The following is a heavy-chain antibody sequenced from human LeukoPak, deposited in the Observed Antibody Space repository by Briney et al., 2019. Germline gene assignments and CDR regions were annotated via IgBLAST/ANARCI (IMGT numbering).Heavy chain of an antibody. D-gene: IGHD5-24*01. V-gene: IGHV1-69*13. CDR2: IIPIFGTT. CDR3: ARDLGSRDGYNPPNLFDN. Sequence: SVKVSCKASGGTFRSYAISWVRQAPGQGLEWMGGIIPIFGTTNYAQKFQGRVTITADESTSTAYMELSSLRSEDTAVYYCARDLGSRDGYNPPNLFDNWGQGTLVTVYS. J-gene: IGHJ4*02. CDR1: GGTFRSYA.